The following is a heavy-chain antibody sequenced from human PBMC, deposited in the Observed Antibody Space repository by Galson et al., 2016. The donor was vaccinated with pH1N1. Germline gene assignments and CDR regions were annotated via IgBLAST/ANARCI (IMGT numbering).Heavy chain of an antibody. D-gene: IGHD5/OR15-5a*01. V-gene: IGHV5-51*01. CDR1: GYTYW. CDR3: ASRLGSSWSFDM. Sequence: QSGAEVKKPGESLKISCKGPGYTYWIAWVRQMPGKGLELMGIIYPGDSDTTYSLSFQGQVTISADKSISTAYLQWSSLKASDTAMYYCASRLGSSWSFDMWGQGTMVTVSS. CDR2: IYPGDSDT. J-gene: IGHJ3*02.